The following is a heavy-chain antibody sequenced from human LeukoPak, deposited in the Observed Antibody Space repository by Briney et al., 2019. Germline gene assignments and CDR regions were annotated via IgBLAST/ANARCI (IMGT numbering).Heavy chain of an antibody. CDR1: GGSFSGYY. D-gene: IGHD6-13*01. V-gene: IGHV4-34*01. CDR3: SRGVRSSWYGVADWFDP. CDR2: INHSGST. J-gene: IGHJ5*02. Sequence: SETLSLTCAVSGGSFSGYYLSWIRQPPGKGLEWIGQINHSGSTYYNPSLKSRFTISVHKSKNTLYLHMSSVTTEDTAVYYCSRGVRSSWYGVADWFDPWGQGTLVTVAS.